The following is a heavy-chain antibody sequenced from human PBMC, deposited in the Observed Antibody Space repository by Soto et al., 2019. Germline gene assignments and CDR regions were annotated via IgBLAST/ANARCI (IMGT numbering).Heavy chain of an antibody. D-gene: IGHD6-6*01. J-gene: IGHJ6*02. V-gene: IGHV4-34*01. CDR3: GRGRRTPPSHPTSSSSLNYYYYYGMDL. Sequence: PSETLSLTCAVYGGSFSGYYWSWIRQPPGKGLEWIGEINHSGSTNYNPSLKSRVTISVDTSKNQFSLKLSSVTAADTAVYYCGRGRRTPPSHPTSSSSLNYYYYYGMDLLGQRTTVTVSS. CDR2: INHSGST. CDR1: GGSFSGYY.